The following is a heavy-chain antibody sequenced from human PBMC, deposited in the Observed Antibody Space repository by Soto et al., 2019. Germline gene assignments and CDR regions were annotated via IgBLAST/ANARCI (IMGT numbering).Heavy chain of an antibody. J-gene: IGHJ4*02. V-gene: IGHV4-30-2*01. Sequence: QLQLQESGSGLVKPSQTLSLTCAVSGGSISSGGYSWNWIRQPPGKGLEWIGYIFHSGGTYYNPSLKSRDAISVDKSKNQFSLQLSSVTAADTTVYYCARDSLTGYYFDYWGQGMRVTVSS. D-gene: IGHD3-9*01. CDR1: GGSISSGGYS. CDR2: IFHSGGT. CDR3: ARDSLTGYYFDY.